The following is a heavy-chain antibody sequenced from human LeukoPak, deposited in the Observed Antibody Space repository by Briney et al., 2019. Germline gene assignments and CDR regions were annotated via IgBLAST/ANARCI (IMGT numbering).Heavy chain of an antibody. D-gene: IGHD3-10*01. CDR1: EFTVSSNY. CDR3: ARDRVASGRFGEVAS. Sequence: GGSLRLSCAAPEFTVSSNYMSWVRQAPGKGLEWVSVIYSGGSTYYADSVKGRFTISRDNAKNLLYLQMNSLRAEDTAIYYCARDRVASGRFGEVASWGQGTLVTVSS. J-gene: IGHJ5*02. CDR2: IYSGGST. V-gene: IGHV3-66*01.